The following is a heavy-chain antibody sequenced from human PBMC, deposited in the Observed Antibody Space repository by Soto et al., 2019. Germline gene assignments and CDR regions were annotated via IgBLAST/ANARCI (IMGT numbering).Heavy chain of an antibody. Sequence: ASVTVSCQASGYTFTSYAMHWVRQAPGQRLEWMGWINAGNGNTKYSQKFQGRVTITRDTSASTAYMELSSLRSEDTAVYYCARDRPPLLLVVPAAIGWFDPWGQGTLVTVSS. CDR2: INAGNGNT. J-gene: IGHJ5*02. D-gene: IGHD2-2*01. V-gene: IGHV1-3*01. CDR1: GYTFTSYA. CDR3: ARDRPPLLLVVPAAIGWFDP.